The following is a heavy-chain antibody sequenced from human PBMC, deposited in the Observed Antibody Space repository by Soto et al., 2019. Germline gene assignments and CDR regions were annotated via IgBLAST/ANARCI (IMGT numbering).Heavy chain of an antibody. CDR2: ISASGGGT. CDR3: AKSRTSTTSYLGS. J-gene: IGHJ5*02. D-gene: IGHD1-1*01. V-gene: IGHV3-23*01. Sequence: EVHLLESGGGLVQPGGSLRLSCAASGFTFSNYAMTWVRRAPGKGLEWVSAISASGGGTFYADSVKGRFIISRDNSKNTLYLQMNSLRVEDTAVYYCAKSRTSTTSYLGSWGQGTLVTVSS. CDR1: GFTFSNYA.